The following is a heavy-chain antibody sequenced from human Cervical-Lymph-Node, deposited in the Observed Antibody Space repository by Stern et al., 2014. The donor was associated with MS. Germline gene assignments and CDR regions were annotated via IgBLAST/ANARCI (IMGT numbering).Heavy chain of an antibody. D-gene: IGHD5-18*01. J-gene: IGHJ4*02. CDR2: IYYSGST. CDR3: ARGEDTAMVSLAY. Sequence: QVQLQESGSGLVKPSQTLSLTCTVSGGSISNGGYYWSWIRQHPGKGLEWIGYIYYSGSTYYNPSLKSRATISIDTSKNQFSLKLSSVSAADTAVYYCARGEDTAMVSLAYWGQGTLVTVSS. CDR1: GGSISNGGYY. V-gene: IGHV4-31*03.